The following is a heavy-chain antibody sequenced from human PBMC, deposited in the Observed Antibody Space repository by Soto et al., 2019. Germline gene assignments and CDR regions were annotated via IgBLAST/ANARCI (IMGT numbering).Heavy chain of an antibody. V-gene: IGHV1-58*02. CDR3: AADLGPLLYLSYGMDV. J-gene: IGHJ6*02. CDR1: GYTFTSYA. Sequence: ASVKVSCKASGYTFTSYAMHWVRQAPGQRLEWMGWINAGSGNTNYAQQFQERVTITRDMSTSTAYMELSSLRSEDTAVYYCAADLGPLLYLSYGMDVWGQGTTVTVSS. CDR2: INAGSGNT. D-gene: IGHD2-8*01.